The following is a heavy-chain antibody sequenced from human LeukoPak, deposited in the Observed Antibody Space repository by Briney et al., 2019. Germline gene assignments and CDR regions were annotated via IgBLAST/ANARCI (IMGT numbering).Heavy chain of an antibody. CDR1: GYTFTSYG. Sequence: GASVKVSCKASGYTFTSYGISWVRQAPGQGLEWMGWISAYNGNTNYAQKLQGRVTMTTDTSTSTAYMELRSLRSDDTAVYYCARAPFNIAAAGPPDYWGQGTLVTVSS. CDR2: ISAYNGNT. V-gene: IGHV1-18*01. J-gene: IGHJ4*02. D-gene: IGHD6-13*01. CDR3: ARAPFNIAAAGPPDY.